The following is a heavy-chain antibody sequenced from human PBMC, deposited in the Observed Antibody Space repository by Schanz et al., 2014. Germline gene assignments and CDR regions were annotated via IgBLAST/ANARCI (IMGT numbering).Heavy chain of an antibody. D-gene: IGHD6-19*01. CDR2: MNPNSGNT. CDR1: GYNITSND. J-gene: IGHJ6*03. CDR3: ARLGTGMAVAGSVIDSYYYYMDV. Sequence: QVHLVQSGAEVKKPGASVKVSCKASGYNITSNDVTWVRQATGQGLEWMGWMNPNSGNTGYAQKFQGRVTMTRNTSISTAYMEVSRLKSDDTAVYYCARLGTGMAVAGSVIDSYYYYMDVWGEGTTVTVSS. V-gene: IGHV1-8*01.